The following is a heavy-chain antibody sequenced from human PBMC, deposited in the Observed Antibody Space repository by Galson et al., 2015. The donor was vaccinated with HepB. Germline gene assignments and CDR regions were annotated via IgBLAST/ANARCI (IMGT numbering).Heavy chain of an antibody. CDR2: IIPIFGTA. Sequence: TFSSYAISWVRQAPGQGLEWMGGIIPIFGTANYAQKFQGRVTITADESTSTAYMKLSSLRSEDTAVYYCARGDSSGYYFDYWGQGTLVTVSS. CDR1: TFSSYA. CDR3: ARGDSSGYYFDY. V-gene: IGHV1-69*01. D-gene: IGHD3-22*01. J-gene: IGHJ4*02.